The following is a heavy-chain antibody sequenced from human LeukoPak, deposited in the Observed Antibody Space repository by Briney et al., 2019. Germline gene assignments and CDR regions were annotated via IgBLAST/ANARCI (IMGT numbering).Heavy chain of an antibody. Sequence: GGSLRLSCAASGFIFSNYAMSWVRQAPGKGLEWVSAISDSGGSTYYADSVKGRFTISRDNSKNTLYLQMNSLRAEDTAVYYCASRRDGEGFTSFDYWGQGTLVTVSS. D-gene: IGHD4-17*01. V-gene: IGHV3-23*01. CDR1: GFIFSNYA. CDR3: ASRRDGEGFTSFDY. CDR2: ISDSGGST. J-gene: IGHJ4*02.